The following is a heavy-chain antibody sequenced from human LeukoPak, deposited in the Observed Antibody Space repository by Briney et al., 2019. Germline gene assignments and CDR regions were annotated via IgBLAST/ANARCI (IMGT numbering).Heavy chain of an antibody. CDR1: GFTFSSYA. D-gene: IGHD6-19*01. CDR3: ASSSGRYKAEYFQH. J-gene: IGHJ1*01. Sequence: GGSLRLSCAASGFTFSSYAMHWVRQAPGKGLEWVAVISYDGSNKDYADSVKGRFTISRDNSKNTLYLQMNSLRAEDTAVYYCASSSGRYKAEYFQHWGQGTLVTVSS. V-gene: IGHV3-30*04. CDR2: ISYDGSNK.